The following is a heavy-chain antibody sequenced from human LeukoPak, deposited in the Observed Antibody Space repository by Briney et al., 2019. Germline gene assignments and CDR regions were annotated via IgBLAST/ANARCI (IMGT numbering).Heavy chain of an antibody. CDR3: AKERIVGGYRYGPFDH. CDR2: MNPNSGNT. V-gene: IGHV1-8*01. Sequence: ASVKVSCKASGYTFTSYDINWVRQATGQGLEWMGWMNPNSGNTGYAQKFQGRVTMTRNTSISTAYMELSSLRAEDTALYFCAKERIVGGYRYGPFDHWGQGTLVTVSS. J-gene: IGHJ4*02. D-gene: IGHD5-18*01. CDR1: GYTFTSYD.